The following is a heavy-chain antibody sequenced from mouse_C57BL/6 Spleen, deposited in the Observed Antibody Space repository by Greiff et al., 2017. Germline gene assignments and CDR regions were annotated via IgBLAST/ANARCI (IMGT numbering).Heavy chain of an antibody. Sequence: EVQGVESGGGLVKPGGSLKLSCAASGFTFSDYGMHWVRQAPEKGLEWVAYISSGSSTIYYADTVKGRFTISRDNAKNTLFLQMTSLRSEDTAMYYCARNPHFDYWGQGTTLTVSS. J-gene: IGHJ2*01. CDR2: ISSGSSTI. V-gene: IGHV5-17*01. CDR1: GFTFSDYG. CDR3: ARNPHFDY.